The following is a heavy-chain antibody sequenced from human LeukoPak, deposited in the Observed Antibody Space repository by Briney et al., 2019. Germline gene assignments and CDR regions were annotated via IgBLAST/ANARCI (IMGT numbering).Heavy chain of an antibody. D-gene: IGHD3-22*01. CDR2: INHSGST. CDR3: ARASGDSRGHYQGFDS. J-gene: IGHJ4*02. V-gene: IGHV4-34*01. CDR1: GGSISSYY. Sequence: SETLSLTCTVSGGSISSYYWSWIRQPPGKGLEWIGEINHSGSTNYNPSLKSRVTISVDTSKNQFSLKLSSVTAADTAVYYCARASGDSRGHYQGFDSWGQGTLVTVSS.